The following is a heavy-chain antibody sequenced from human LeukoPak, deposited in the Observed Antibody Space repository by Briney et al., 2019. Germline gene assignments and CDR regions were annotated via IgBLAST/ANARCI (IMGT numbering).Heavy chain of an antibody. CDR3: AKDNKRESTAMVLYFDY. CDR2: ISGPGDDT. J-gene: IGHJ4*02. CDR1: SGFA. D-gene: IGHD5-18*01. V-gene: IGHV3-23*01. Sequence: GGSLRLSCAAFSGFAMSWVRQSPGKGLEWVSAISGPGDDTYYPDSVKGRFTISRDNSRNTLFLQMDSLRVEDTAVYYCAKDNKRESTAMVLYFDYWGQGTLVTVSS.